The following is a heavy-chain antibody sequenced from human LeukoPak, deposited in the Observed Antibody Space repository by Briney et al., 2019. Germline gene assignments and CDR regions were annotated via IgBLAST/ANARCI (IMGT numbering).Heavy chain of an antibody. CDR1: GFPLSTRGVG. D-gene: IGHD3-9*01. CDR3: AHSPILTGYFIGEDYRLLFDY. CDR2: IYCDDDK. Sequence: SGPTLVNPTQTRTLPCTLCGFPLSTRGVGVGWIRQPPGKALEWHALIYCDDDKRYSPSLKSRLTITNDTSKNQVVLTMTNMDPVNTTTYYCAHSPILTGYFIGEDYRLLFDYWGQGTLVTVSS. V-gene: IGHV2-5*02. J-gene: IGHJ4*02.